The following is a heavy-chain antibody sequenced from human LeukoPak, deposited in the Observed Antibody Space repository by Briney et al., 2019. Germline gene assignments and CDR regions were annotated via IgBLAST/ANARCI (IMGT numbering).Heavy chain of an antibody. CDR1: GFTFRSYT. V-gene: IGHV3-21*01. Sequence: PGGSLRLSCAASGFTFRSYTMNWVRQAPGKGLEWVSSISSSSSYIYYADSVKGRFTISRDNAKNTLYLQMNSLRAEDTAVYYCARERYYDYVWGSYRQGGFDYWGQGTLVTVSS. J-gene: IGHJ4*02. CDR3: ARERYYDYVWGSYRQGGFDY. D-gene: IGHD3-16*02. CDR2: ISSSSSYI.